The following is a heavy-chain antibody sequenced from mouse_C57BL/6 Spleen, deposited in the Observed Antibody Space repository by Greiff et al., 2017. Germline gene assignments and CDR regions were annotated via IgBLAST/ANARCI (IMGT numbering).Heavy chain of an antibody. J-gene: IGHJ3*01. D-gene: IGHD1-1*01. CDR3: ARSFYGKFGY. Sequence: VQLQQSGAELVRPGTSVKVSCKASGYAFTNYLIEWVKQRPGQGLEWIGVINPGSGGNNYKEKFKGKATLTADKSSSTAYMQLSSLTSEDSAVYFCARSFYGKFGYWGQGTLVTVSA. CDR1: GYAFTNYL. V-gene: IGHV1-54*01. CDR2: INPGSGGN.